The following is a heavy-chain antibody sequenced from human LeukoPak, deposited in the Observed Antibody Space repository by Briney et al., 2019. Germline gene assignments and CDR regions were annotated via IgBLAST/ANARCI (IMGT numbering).Heavy chain of an antibody. J-gene: IGHJ6*02. CDR3: ARVNTVRLPPNYYYYYGMDV. V-gene: IGHV1-69*13. CDR1: GYTFTSYG. Sequence: PRASVKVSCKASGYTFTSYGISWVRQAPGQGLEWMGGIIPIFGTANYAQKFQGRVTITADESTSTAYMELSSLRSEDTAVYYCARVNTVRLPPNYYYYYGMDVWGQGTTVTVSS. D-gene: IGHD4-11*01. CDR2: IIPIFGTA.